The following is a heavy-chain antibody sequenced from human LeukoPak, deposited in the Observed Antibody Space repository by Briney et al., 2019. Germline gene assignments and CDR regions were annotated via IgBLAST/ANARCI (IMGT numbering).Heavy chain of an antibody. J-gene: IGHJ5*02. CDR2: IFRTGST. CDR1: GGSIDSSSYY. Sequence: SETLSLTCAVSGGSIDSSSYYWGWIRQPPGKGLEWIGSIFRTGSTYYSASLKSRVSISVDTSKNHIALKLTSVTAADTAVYFCVRRVGFYGSGSLNYFDPWGQGTLVTVSS. V-gene: IGHV4-39*02. D-gene: IGHD3-10*01. CDR3: VRRVGFYGSGSLNYFDP.